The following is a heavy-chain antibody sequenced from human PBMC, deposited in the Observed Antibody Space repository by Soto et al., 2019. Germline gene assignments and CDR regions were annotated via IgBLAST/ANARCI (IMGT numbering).Heavy chain of an antibody. Sequence: QMQLVQSGPEVKKPGTSVKVSCKASGFTFTSSAVQWVRQARGQRLEWIGWIVVGSGNTNYAQKFQERVTITRDMSTSTAYMELSSLRSEDTAVYYCAAAPELIVGASYYWGQGTLVTVSS. CDR2: IVVGSGNT. CDR1: GFTFTSSA. V-gene: IGHV1-58*01. D-gene: IGHD1-26*01. CDR3: AAAPELIVGASYY. J-gene: IGHJ4*02.